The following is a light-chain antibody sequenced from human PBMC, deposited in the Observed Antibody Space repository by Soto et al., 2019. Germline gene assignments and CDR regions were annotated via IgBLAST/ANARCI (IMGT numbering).Light chain of an antibody. CDR3: QQTYSRPIT. CDR1: QTVSSY. CDR2: FIS. Sequence: DIELTQSPSSLSAPLVYTFTISCLASQTVSSYLNWYQQKVGQAPRLLIYFISRLQTGVPSRFSGSGSGRDFTLTITSPQPEDSATYYCQQTYSRPITFGQGTRLEIK. V-gene: IGKV1-39*01. J-gene: IGKJ5*01.